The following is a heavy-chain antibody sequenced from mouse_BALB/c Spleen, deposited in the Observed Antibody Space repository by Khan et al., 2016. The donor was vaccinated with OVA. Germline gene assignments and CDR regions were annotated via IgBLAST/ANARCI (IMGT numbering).Heavy chain of an antibody. CDR3: ARSGTGSFLY. V-gene: IGHV1-77*01. Sequence: VQLQESGAELARPGASVKLSCKASGYTFTDYYINWVRQRTGQGLEWIGDIYPGIGNTYYNEKFKGKATLTADKSSNTAYMQLSSLTSEDSAVYFCARSGTGSFLYWGQGTLVTVSA. D-gene: IGHD4-1*01. J-gene: IGHJ3*01. CDR2: IYPGIGNT. CDR1: GYTFTDYY.